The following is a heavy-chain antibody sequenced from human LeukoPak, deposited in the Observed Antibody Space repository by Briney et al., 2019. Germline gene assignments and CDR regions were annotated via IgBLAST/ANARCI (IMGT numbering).Heavy chain of an antibody. V-gene: IGHV3-72*01. J-gene: IGHJ4*02. CDR2: TRNKADSYTT. CDR1: GFIFSDHY. CDR3: VRDFTNIRGGGYFDN. D-gene: IGHD2/OR15-2a*01. Sequence: HPGGSLRLSCAASGFIFSDHYMDWVRQAPGKGLEWVGRTRNKADSYTTEYAASVKGRFTISRDNSKNTLYLQMNSLRAEDTAVYHCVRDFTNIRGGGYFDNWGQGTLVTVSS.